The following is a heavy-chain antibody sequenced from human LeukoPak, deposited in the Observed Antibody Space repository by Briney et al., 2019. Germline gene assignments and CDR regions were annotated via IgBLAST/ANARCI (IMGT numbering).Heavy chain of an antibody. CDR3: ARLSYGSRMYPDY. CDR2: ICYSGST. V-gene: IGHV4-59*08. CDR1: GGSISSYY. J-gene: IGHJ4*02. D-gene: IGHD3-10*01. Sequence: PSETLSLTCTVSGGSISSYYWSWIRQPPGKGLEWIGYICYSGSTNYNPSLKSRVTISVDTSKNQFSLKLSSVTAADTAVYYCARLSYGSRMYPDYWGQGTLVTVSS.